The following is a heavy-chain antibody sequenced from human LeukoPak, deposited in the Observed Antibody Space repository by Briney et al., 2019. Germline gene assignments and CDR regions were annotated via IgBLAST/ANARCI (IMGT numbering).Heavy chain of an antibody. CDR3: AFYGITGTTRGAFDI. Sequence: GGSLRLSCAASGFTVSSNYMSWVRQAPGKGLEWVSVIYSGGSTYYADSVKGRFTISRDNSKNTLYLQMNSLRAEDTAVYYCAFYGITGTTRGAFDIWGQGTMVTVSS. D-gene: IGHD1-14*01. V-gene: IGHV3-66*01. J-gene: IGHJ3*02. CDR2: IYSGGST. CDR1: GFTVSSNY.